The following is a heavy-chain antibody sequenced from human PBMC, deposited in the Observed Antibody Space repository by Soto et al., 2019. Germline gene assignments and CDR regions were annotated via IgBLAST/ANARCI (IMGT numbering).Heavy chain of an antibody. CDR1: GFTFSSYA. J-gene: IGHJ4*02. D-gene: IGHD2-15*01. V-gene: IGHV3-64D*06. CDR3: VRSYCSGGSCYIGAY. Sequence: QPGGSLRLSCSASGFTFSSYAMHWVRQAPGKGLEYVSAISSNGGSTYYADSVKGRFTISRDNSKNTLYLQMSSLRAEDTAVYYCVRSYCSGGSCYIGAYWGQGTLVTVSS. CDR2: ISSNGGST.